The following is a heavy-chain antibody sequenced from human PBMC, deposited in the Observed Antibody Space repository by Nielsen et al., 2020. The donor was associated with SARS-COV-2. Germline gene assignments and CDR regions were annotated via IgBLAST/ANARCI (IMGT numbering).Heavy chain of an antibody. CDR1: GFTFSSYW. CDR3: ANFDGSGYNAFDI. CDR2: TNTDGSST. J-gene: IGHJ3*02. Sequence: GGSLRLSCAASGFTFSSYWMYWVRQAPGKGLVWVSRTNTDGSSTNYADSVKGRFTISRDNAKNSLYLQMNSLRAEDTAVYYCANFDGSGYNAFDIWGQGTMVTVSS. V-gene: IGHV3-74*01. D-gene: IGHD3-22*01.